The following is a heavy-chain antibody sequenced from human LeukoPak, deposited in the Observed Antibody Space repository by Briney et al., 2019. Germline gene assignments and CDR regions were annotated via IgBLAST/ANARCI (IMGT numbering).Heavy chain of an antibody. V-gene: IGHV3-53*03. CDR3: ARAVSGSSPSDY. CDR1: GLTVISTY. D-gene: IGHD3-16*01. CDR2: VYSGGST. Sequence: QPGGSLKSSFAAPGLTVISTYISWAGQPQGKGLEWVSVVYSGGSTYYADSVKGRFTISRDNSKNTLYLQMNSLRAEDTAVYYCARAVSGSSPSDYWGQGTLVTVSS. J-gene: IGHJ4*02.